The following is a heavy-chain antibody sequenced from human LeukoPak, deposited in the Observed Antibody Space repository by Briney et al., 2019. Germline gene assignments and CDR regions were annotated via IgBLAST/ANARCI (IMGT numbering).Heavy chain of an antibody. CDR1: GFTFSSYS. D-gene: IGHD3-10*02. CDR3: ASILWLYYYGRGGAFDI. J-gene: IGHJ3*02. Sequence: PGGSLRLSCAAYGFTFSSYSMSWVRQAPGKGLEWVANIKKDGSEKYYVDSVEGRFTISRDNAKNSLYLQMSSLRAEDTTVYYCASILWLYYYGRGGAFDIWGQGTMVTVSS. CDR2: IKKDGSEK. V-gene: IGHV3-7*01.